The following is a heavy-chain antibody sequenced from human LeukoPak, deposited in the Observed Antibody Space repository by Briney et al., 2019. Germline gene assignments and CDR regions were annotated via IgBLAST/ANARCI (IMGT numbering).Heavy chain of an antibody. D-gene: IGHD2-15*01. V-gene: IGHV4-39*07. Sequence: SETLSLTCTVSGGSISSGDYYWSWIRQPPGKGLEWIGSIYHSGSTYYNPSLKSRVTISVDTSKNQFSLKLSSVTAADTAVYYCARELGCSGGSCFRWFDPWGQGTLVTVSS. CDR3: ARELGCSGGSCFRWFDP. CDR2: IYHSGST. CDR1: GGSISSGDYY. J-gene: IGHJ5*02.